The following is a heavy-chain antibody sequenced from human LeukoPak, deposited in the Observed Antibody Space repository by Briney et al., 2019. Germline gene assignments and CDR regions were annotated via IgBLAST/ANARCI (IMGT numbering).Heavy chain of an antibody. CDR1: GFTFDDYA. CDR3: AKVGYYDSSGSHDAFDI. V-gene: IGHV3-9*01. D-gene: IGHD3-22*01. J-gene: IGHJ3*02. CDR2: ISWNSGSI. Sequence: PGGSLRLSCAASGFTFDDYAMHWVRQAPGKGLEWVSGISWNSGSIGYADSVKGRFTISRDNAKNSLYLQMNSLRAEDTALYYCAKVGYYDSSGSHDAFDIWGQGTMVTVSS.